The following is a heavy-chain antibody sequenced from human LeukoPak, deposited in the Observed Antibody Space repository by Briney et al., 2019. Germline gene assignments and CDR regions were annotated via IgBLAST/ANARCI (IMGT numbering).Heavy chain of an antibody. V-gene: IGHV3-21*01. Sequence: GGSLRLSCAASGFTFSSYSMNWVRQAPGKGLEWVSSISSSSSYIYYADSVKGRFTISRDNAKNALYLQMNSLRAEDTAVYYCARGADFWSGYYQIYFDYWGQGTLVTVSS. CDR1: GFTFSSYS. CDR2: ISSSSSYI. J-gene: IGHJ4*02. D-gene: IGHD3-3*01. CDR3: ARGADFWSGYYQIYFDY.